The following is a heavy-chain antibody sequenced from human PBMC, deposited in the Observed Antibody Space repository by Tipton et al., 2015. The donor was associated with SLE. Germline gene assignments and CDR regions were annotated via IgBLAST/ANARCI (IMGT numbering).Heavy chain of an antibody. Sequence: SLRLSCAASGFTFSSYWMTWVRQPPGKGLEWVANIKQDGSEEYNVDSVKGRFTISRDNAKNSLYLQMNSLRAEDTAVYYCARASSSWPDAFDIWGQGTMVTVSS. V-gene: IGHV3-7*02. CDR2: IKQDGSEE. J-gene: IGHJ3*02. D-gene: IGHD6-13*01. CDR1: GFTFSSYW. CDR3: ARASSSWPDAFDI.